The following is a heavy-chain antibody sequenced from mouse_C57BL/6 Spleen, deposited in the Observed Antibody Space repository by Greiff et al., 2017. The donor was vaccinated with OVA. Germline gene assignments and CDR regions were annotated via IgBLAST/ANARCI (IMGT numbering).Heavy chain of an antibody. D-gene: IGHD2-4*01. CDR2: IDPENGDT. CDR1: GFNIKDDY. V-gene: IGHV14-4*01. J-gene: IGHJ3*01. CDR3: TTRGYYDYDPFAY. Sequence: VQLQQSGAELVRPGASVKLSCTASGFNIKDDYMHWVKQRPEQGLEWIGWIDPENGDTEYASKFQGKATITADTSSNTAYLQLSSLTSEDTAVYYCTTRGYYDYDPFAYWGQGTLVTVSA.